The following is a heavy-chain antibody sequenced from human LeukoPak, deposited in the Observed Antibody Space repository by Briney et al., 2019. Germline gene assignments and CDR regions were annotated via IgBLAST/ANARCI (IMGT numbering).Heavy chain of an antibody. CDR2: IYYSGST. CDR1: GGSISSYY. Sequence: SSETLSLTCTVSGGSISSYYWSWIRQPAGKGLEWIGYIYYSGSTNYNPSLKSRVTISVDTSKNQFSLKLSSVTAADTAVYYCARLPPWRQTYYFDYWGQGTLVTVSS. CDR3: ARLPPWRQTYYFDY. V-gene: IGHV4-59*08. J-gene: IGHJ4*02.